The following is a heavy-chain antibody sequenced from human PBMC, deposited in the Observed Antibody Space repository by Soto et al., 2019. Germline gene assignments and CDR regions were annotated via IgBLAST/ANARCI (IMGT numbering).Heavy chain of an antibody. Sequence: ASVKVSCKASGGTFSSYAISWVRQAPGQGLEWMGGIIPIFGTANYAQKFQGRVTITADESTSTAYMELSSLRSEDTAVYYCARDGSGSYPFLTFLDYWGQGTLVTVSS. V-gene: IGHV1-69*13. D-gene: IGHD3-10*01. CDR1: GGTFSSYA. J-gene: IGHJ4*02. CDR2: IIPIFGTA. CDR3: ARDGSGSYPFLTFLDY.